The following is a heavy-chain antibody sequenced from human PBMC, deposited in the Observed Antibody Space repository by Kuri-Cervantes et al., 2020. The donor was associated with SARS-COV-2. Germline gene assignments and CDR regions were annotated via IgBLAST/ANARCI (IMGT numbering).Heavy chain of an antibody. CDR2: IGPSGTTK. CDR3: ARGTGLQFLDY. J-gene: IGHJ4*02. Sequence: GESLKISCAASGFTFSSYSMNWVRQAPGKGLEWVSNIGPSGTTKYYADSVKGRFTISRGNSKNTLYLQMNSLRAEDTAVYYCARGTGLQFLDYWGQGTLVTVSS. D-gene: IGHD5-24*01. V-gene: IGHV3-48*01. CDR1: GFTFSSYS.